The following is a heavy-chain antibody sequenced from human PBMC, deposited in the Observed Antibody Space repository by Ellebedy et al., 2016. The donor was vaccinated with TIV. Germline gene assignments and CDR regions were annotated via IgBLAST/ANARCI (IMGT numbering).Heavy chain of an antibody. V-gene: IGHV4-59*08. CDR2: IYYNGRT. Sequence: SETLSLXCTVSGASIRSAYWSWVRQSPGKALEWVGHIYYNGRTRYNPSLKSRVTISLDTAKTQFSLSLMSVTAADTAVYYCARQSDRLEPYDAFDVWGPGAMITVSS. J-gene: IGHJ3*01. CDR3: ARQSDRLEPYDAFDV. D-gene: IGHD1-1*01. CDR1: GASIRSAY.